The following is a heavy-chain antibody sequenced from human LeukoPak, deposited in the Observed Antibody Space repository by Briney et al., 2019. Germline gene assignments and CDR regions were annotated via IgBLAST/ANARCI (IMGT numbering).Heavy chain of an antibody. CDR1: GGSIRSYY. D-gene: IGHD1-26*01. J-gene: IGHJ4*02. V-gene: IGHV4-59*01. CDR3: GGGGTYSQFDY. CDR2: MYYSGST. Sequence: PSETLSLTCAVSGGSIRSYYWNWVRQPPGKGLEWSGYMYYSGSTNYNPSLKSRVTISGDTSNNQFSLKLNSVTAADTSVYYCGGGGTYSQFDYWGQGTLVTVSS.